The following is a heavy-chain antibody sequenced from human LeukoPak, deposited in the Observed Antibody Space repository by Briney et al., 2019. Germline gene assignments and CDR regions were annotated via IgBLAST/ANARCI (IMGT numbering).Heavy chain of an antibody. CDR2: IFPQDSQT. CDR3: ALLTSKGLEF. V-gene: IGHV5-51*01. CDR1: GYTFTSFW. J-gene: IGHJ4*02. D-gene: IGHD4-11*01. Sequence: GESLKISCTGSGYTFTSFWIGWARQMPGKGLEWMAIIFPQDSQTTYTPSFQGQVIISADKSISAAYLQWNTLKASDTAMYYFALLTSKGLEFWGQGTLVTVSS.